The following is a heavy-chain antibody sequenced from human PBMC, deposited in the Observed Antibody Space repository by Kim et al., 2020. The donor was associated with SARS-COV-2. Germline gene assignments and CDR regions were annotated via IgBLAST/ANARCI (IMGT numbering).Heavy chain of an antibody. CDR2: IKQDGSEK. Sequence: GGSLRLSCAASGFTFSSYWMSWVRQAPGKGLEWVANIKQDGSEKYYVDSVKGRFTISRDNAKNSLYLQMNSLRAEDTAVYYCARPTIFGVVIIPVLGAFDIWGQGTMVTVSS. J-gene: IGHJ3*02. CDR1: GFTFSSYW. V-gene: IGHV3-7*01. D-gene: IGHD3-3*01. CDR3: ARPTIFGVVIIPVLGAFDI.